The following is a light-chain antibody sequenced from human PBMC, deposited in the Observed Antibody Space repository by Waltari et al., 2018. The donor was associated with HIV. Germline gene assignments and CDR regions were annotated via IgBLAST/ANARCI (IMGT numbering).Light chain of an antibody. Sequence: SFELTQPPSVSVSPGQTARITCSGDALSKQYVNWYQQKAGQAPLLIIYKDSERPSGVHERFSVSSSGTTVTLTINGVLAEDVADYYCQSSDKNIKSVVFGGGTKLTVL. CDR2: KDS. V-gene: IGLV3-25*03. J-gene: IGLJ2*01. CDR1: ALSKQY. CDR3: QSSDKNIKSVV.